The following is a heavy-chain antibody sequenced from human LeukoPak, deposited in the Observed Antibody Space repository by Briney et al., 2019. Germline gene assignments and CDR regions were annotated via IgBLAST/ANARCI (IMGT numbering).Heavy chain of an antibody. CDR2: INTNTGNP. Sequence: EASVKVSCKASGYTFTSYAMNWVRQAPGQGLEWMGWINTNTGNPTYAQGFTGRFVFSLDTSVSTAYLQISNLKPEDTAVYYCARHMSVSYDAFDLWGRGTTVTVSS. J-gene: IGHJ3*01. CDR3: ARHMSVSYDAFDL. D-gene: IGHD3-10*01. CDR1: GYTFTSYA. V-gene: IGHV7-4-1*02.